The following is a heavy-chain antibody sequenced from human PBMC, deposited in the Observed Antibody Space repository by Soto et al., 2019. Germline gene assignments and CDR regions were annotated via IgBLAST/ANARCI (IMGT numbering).Heavy chain of an antibody. CDR3: ARGPAAGYSSSWYGRYYFDY. D-gene: IGHD6-13*01. Sequence: QVQLQQWGAGLLKPSETLSLTCAVYGGSFSGYYWSWIRHPPGKGLEWIGEINHSGSTNYNPSLKSRVTISVDTSKNQFSLKLSSVTAADTAVYYCARGPAAGYSSSWYGRYYFDYWGQGTLVTVSS. V-gene: IGHV4-34*01. J-gene: IGHJ4*02. CDR2: INHSGST. CDR1: GGSFSGYY.